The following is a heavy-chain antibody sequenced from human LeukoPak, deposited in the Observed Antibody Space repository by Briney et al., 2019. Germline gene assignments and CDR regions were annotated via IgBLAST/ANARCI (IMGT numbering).Heavy chain of an antibody. CDR2: IYSGGST. CDR3: AKESYSGYDHYFDY. CDR1: GFTVSSNY. J-gene: IGHJ4*02. D-gene: IGHD5-12*01. Sequence: PGGSLRLSCAASGFTVSSNYMSWVRQAPGKGLEWVSVIYSGGSTYYADSVKGRFTISRDNSKNTLYLQMNSLRAEDTAVYYCAKESYSGYDHYFDYWGQGTLVTVSS. V-gene: IGHV3-66*02.